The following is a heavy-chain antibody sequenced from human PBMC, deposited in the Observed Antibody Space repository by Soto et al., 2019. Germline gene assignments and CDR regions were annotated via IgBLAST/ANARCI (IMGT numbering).Heavy chain of an antibody. Sequence: QVQLQQWGAGLLKPSETLSLTCAVSGGSFSGYYWSWIRQPPGKGLEWIGEINHRESTNYNPSLESRVTMSVDTSKNQFSLKLNSVTAADMALYFCARVPVGGAYYYGLDVWGQGTTVTVSS. CDR2: INHREST. CDR3: ARVPVGGAYYYGLDV. J-gene: IGHJ6*02. CDR1: GGSFSGYY. D-gene: IGHD2-21*01. V-gene: IGHV4-34*01.